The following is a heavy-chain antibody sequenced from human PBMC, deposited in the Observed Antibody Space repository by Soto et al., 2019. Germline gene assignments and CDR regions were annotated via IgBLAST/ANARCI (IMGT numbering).Heavy chain of an antibody. V-gene: IGHV4-59*01. Sequence: TSETLSFTCTVSGDSMSSYYWSWIRQPPGKGLEWIGYIYYSGSTTYNPSLRSRVTMSVDTSKNQFSLRLSSVTAADTAVYYCARAKSNYQTFDHWGQGSQVTVSS. CDR2: IYYSGST. J-gene: IGHJ4*02. CDR3: ARAKSNYQTFDH. D-gene: IGHD4-4*01. CDR1: GDSMSSYY.